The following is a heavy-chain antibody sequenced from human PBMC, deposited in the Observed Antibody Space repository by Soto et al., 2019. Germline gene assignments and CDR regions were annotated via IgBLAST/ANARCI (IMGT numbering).Heavy chain of an antibody. V-gene: IGHV3-74*01. CDR3: VRDQDTFGQAVFDS. CDR2: IKTDGSST. CDR1: GFSLSSRW. Sequence: EVQLVESGGGLVQPGSSLRLSCAASGFSLSSRWMHWVRQVPGEGLVWVSRIKTDGSSTSYADSVKGRFSISRDNAKNTVYLQMNSLRAEDTAMYYWVRDQDTFGQAVFDSWGQGTLVTVSS. J-gene: IGHJ4*02. D-gene: IGHD3-16*01.